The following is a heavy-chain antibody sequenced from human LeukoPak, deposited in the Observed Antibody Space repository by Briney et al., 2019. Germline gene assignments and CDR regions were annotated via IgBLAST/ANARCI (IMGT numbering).Heavy chain of an antibody. CDR1: TITVSDNH. Sequence: GGSLRLSCAASTITVSDNHMSWVRQPPGKGLEWVSVIYSGGTTYCADSVKGRFTISRDNSKNTLYLQMNSLRVEDTAVYYCTSRPPNDFWGQGTLVTVSS. CDR2: IYSGGTT. CDR3: TSRPPNDF. V-gene: IGHV3-66*01. J-gene: IGHJ4*02.